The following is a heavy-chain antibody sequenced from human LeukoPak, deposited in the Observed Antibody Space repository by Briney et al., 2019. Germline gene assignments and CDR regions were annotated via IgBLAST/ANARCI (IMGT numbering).Heavy chain of an antibody. J-gene: IGHJ6*03. CDR2: IYTSGST. Sequence: SETLSLTCTVSGGSISSYYWSWIRQPAGKGLEWIGRIYTSGSTNYNPSLKSRVTMSVDTSKNQFSLELSSVTAADTAVYYCAREPWDYYCYYMDVWGKGTTVTVSS. CDR3: AREPWDYYCYYMDV. V-gene: IGHV4-4*07. CDR1: GGSISSYY.